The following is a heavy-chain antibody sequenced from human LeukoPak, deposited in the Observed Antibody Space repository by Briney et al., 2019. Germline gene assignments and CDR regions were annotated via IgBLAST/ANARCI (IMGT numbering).Heavy chain of an antibody. CDR2: IYYSGST. CDR1: GGSISSSNW. Sequence: SGTLSLTSAVSGGSISSSNWWGWIRQPPGKGLEWIGSIYYSGSTYYNPSLKSRVTISVDTSKNQFSLKLSSVTAADTAVYYCARRLYCSSTSCYGDYYYYGMDVWGQGTTVTVSS. CDR3: ARRLYCSSTSCYGDYYYYGMDV. D-gene: IGHD2-2*01. J-gene: IGHJ6*02. V-gene: IGHV4-39*01.